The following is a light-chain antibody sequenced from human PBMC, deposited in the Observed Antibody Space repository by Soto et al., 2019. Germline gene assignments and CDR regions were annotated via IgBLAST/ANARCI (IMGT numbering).Light chain of an antibody. CDR2: DAS. J-gene: IGKJ1*01. Sequence: DIQMTQSPSTLSASIGDRVTITCRASQNINNWIAWYQQKPGKAPKFLIYDASTLESGVPSRFSGSGFGTEFRLTISSLQPDDFGSYYCHHMRTFGQGTKVEMK. CDR3: HHMRT. V-gene: IGKV1-5*01. CDR1: QNINNW.